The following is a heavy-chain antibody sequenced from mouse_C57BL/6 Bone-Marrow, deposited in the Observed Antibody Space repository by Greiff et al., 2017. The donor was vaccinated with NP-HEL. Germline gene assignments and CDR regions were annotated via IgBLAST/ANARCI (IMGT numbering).Heavy chain of an antibody. D-gene: IGHD3-3*01. CDR2: IDPSDSYT. CDR3: AREGQLYYFDY. Sequence: QVQLQQPGAELVMPGASVKLSCKASGYTFTNYWMHWVKQRPGQGLEWIGEIDPSDSYTNYNQKFKGKSTLTVDKSSSTAYMQLSSLTSEDSAVYYCAREGQLYYFDYWGQGTTLTVSS. J-gene: IGHJ2*01. CDR1: GYTFTNYW. V-gene: IGHV1-69*01.